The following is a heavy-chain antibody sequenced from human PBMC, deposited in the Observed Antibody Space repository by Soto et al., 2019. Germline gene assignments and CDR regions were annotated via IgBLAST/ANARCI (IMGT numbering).Heavy chain of an antibody. Sequence: QVLLQESGPGLVKPSQTLSLTCTVSGDSTSNGGYYWSWIRQHPGKGLEWIGYIYNSGSTYYNPSLQSRVAISVDTSKNQFSLKLSSVTAADTAVYYCARVVPYGSGSDAFDIWGQGTMVTVSS. D-gene: IGHD3-10*01. CDR3: ARVVPYGSGSDAFDI. CDR2: IYNSGST. CDR1: GDSTSNGGYY. V-gene: IGHV4-31*03. J-gene: IGHJ3*02.